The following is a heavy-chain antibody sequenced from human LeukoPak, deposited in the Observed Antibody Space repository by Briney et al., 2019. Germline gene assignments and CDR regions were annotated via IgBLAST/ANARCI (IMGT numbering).Heavy chain of an antibody. J-gene: IGHJ4*01. V-gene: IGHV4-34*01. Sequence: SETLSLTCAVYGGSFSRYYWSWIRQPPGKGLEWIGEINHSGSTNYNPSLKSRVTISVDTSKNQFSLKLSSVTAADTAVYYCARGVPAPDYWGHGTLVTVSS. D-gene: IGHD4/OR15-4a*01. CDR2: INHSGST. CDR3: ARGVPAPDY. CDR1: GGSFSRYY.